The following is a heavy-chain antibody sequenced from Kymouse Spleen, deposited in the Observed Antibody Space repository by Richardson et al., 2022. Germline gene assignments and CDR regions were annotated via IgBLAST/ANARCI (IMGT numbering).Heavy chain of an antibody. V-gene: IGHV3-33*01. D-gene: IGHD4-11,IGHD4-11*01,IGHD5-24*01. Sequence: QVQLVESGGGVVQPGRSLRLSCAASGFTFSSYGMHWVRQAPGKGLEWVAVIWYDGSNKYYADSVKGRFTISRDNSKNTLYLQMNSLRAEDTAVYYCARDRASNYYYYGMDVWGQGTTVTVSS. CDR1: GFTFSSYG. CDR2: IWYDGSNK. CDR3: ARDRASNYYYYGMDV. J-gene: IGHJ6*02.